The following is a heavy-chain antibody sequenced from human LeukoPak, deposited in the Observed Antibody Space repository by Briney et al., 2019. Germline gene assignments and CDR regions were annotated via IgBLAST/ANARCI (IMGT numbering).Heavy chain of an antibody. V-gene: IGHV4-39*07. CDR3: ARKLRFPDRYFDL. D-gene: IGHD4-17*01. J-gene: IGHJ2*01. CDR2: IYYSGST. CDR1: GGSISSSSYY. Sequence: SETLSLTCTVSGGSISSSSYYWGWIRQPPGKGLEWIGSIYYSGSTYYNPSLKSRVTISVDTSKNQFSLKLSSVTAADTAVYYCARKLRFPDRYFDLWGRGTLVTVSS.